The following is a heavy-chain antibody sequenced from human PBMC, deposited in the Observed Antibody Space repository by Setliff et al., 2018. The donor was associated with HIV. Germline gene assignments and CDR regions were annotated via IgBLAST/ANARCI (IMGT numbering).Heavy chain of an antibody. CDR2: ISAYNGNT. D-gene: IGHD4-17*01. J-gene: IGHJ3*02. V-gene: IGHV1-3*01. Sequence: ASVKVSCKASGYTFTSYAMHWVRQAPGQRLEWMGWISAYNGNTNYAQKFQGRVTMTRDTSTSTVYMELSSLRSEDTAVYYCARATVTTVRAFDIWGQGTMVTVSS. CDR3: ARATVTTVRAFDI. CDR1: GYTFTSYA.